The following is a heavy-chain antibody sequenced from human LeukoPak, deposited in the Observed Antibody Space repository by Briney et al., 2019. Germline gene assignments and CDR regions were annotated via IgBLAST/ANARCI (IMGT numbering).Heavy chain of an antibody. Sequence: SETLSLTCAVYGGSFSGYYWSWIRRPPGKGLEWIGEINHSGSTNYNPSLKSRVTISVDTSKNQFSLKLSSVTAADTAVYYCARVRYYDSSGLPDYWGQGTLVTVSS. CDR2: INHSGST. D-gene: IGHD3-22*01. CDR3: ARVRYYDSSGLPDY. V-gene: IGHV4-34*01. CDR1: GGSFSGYY. J-gene: IGHJ4*02.